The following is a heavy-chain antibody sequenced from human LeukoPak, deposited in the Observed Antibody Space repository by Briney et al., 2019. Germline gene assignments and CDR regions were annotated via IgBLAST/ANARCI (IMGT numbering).Heavy chain of an antibody. D-gene: IGHD3-22*01. CDR1: GGSFSGYY. CDR2: INHSGST. V-gene: IGHV4-34*01. Sequence: SETLSLTCAVYGGSFSGYYWSWIRQPPGKGLEWIGEINHSGSTNYNPSLKSRVTISVDTSKNQFSLKLSSVTAVDTAVYYCARRRGYYYDSSGYAYDYWGQGTLVTVSS. CDR3: ARRRGYYYDSSGYAYDY. J-gene: IGHJ4*02.